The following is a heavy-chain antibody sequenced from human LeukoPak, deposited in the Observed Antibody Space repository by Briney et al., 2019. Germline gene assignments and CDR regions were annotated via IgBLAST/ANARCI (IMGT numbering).Heavy chain of an antibody. J-gene: IGHJ4*02. CDR1: GFSLITSGVG. Sequence: SGPTLVNPTQTLTLTCTFSGFSLITSGVGVGWIRQPPGKALEWLALIYWDDDKRYSPSLKSRLTITKDTSKNQVVLTMTNMDPVDTATYYCAHSNREVLLWFGEFDYWGQGTLVTVSS. CDR3: AHSNREVLLWFGEFDY. D-gene: IGHD3-10*01. CDR2: IYWDDDK. V-gene: IGHV2-5*02.